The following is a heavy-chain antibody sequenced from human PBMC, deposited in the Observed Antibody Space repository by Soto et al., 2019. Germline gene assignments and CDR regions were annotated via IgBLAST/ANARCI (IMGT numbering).Heavy chain of an antibody. CDR2: IYYSGST. CDR3: ARQGVTTGPPDLFDY. CDR1: GGSFSGYY. Sequence: SETLSLTCAVYGGSFSGYYWGWIRQPPGKGLEWIGYIYYSGSTNYNPSLKSRVTISVDTSKNQFSLKLSSVTAADTAVYYCARQGVTTGPPDLFDYWGQGALVTVSS. D-gene: IGHD4-17*01. J-gene: IGHJ4*02. V-gene: IGHV4-59*08.